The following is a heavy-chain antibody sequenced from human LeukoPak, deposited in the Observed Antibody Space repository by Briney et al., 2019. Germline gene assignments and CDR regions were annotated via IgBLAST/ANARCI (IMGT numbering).Heavy chain of an antibody. V-gene: IGHV3-9*01. Sequence: GRSLRLSCAASGFTFDDYAMHWVRQAPGMGLEWVSGISWNSGSIGYADSVKGRFTISRDNAKNSLYLQMNSLRAEDTALYYCAKEVTATQGHNWFDPWGQGTLVTVSS. CDR2: ISWNSGSI. D-gene: IGHD2-21*02. CDR1: GFTFDDYA. CDR3: AKEVTATQGHNWFDP. J-gene: IGHJ5*02.